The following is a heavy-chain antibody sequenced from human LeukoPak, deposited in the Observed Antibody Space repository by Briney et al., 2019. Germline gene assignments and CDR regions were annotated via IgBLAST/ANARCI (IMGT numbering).Heavy chain of an antibody. CDR3: ARGSNYYDGSGFSAHIQH. CDR1: GYTFTSYD. J-gene: IGHJ1*01. Sequence: GASVKVSCKASGYTFTSYDINWVRQATGQGLEWMGWMNPNSGNTGYAQKFQGRVTMTRNTSISTAYMELSSLRSEDTAVYYCARGSNYYDGSGFSAHIQHWGQGTLVTVSS. CDR2: MNPNSGNT. V-gene: IGHV1-8*01. D-gene: IGHD3-22*01.